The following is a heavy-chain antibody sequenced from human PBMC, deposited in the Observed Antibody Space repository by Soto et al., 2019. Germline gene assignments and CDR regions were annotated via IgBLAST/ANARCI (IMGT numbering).Heavy chain of an antibody. CDR2: IGSSGDT. D-gene: IGHD6-19*01. CDR3: AKDPYVWERSGWFANWFDS. J-gene: IGHJ5*01. CDR1: GFIFNNYA. Sequence: SLRLSCAASGFIFNNYAMTWVRQAPGKGLEWVSAIGSSGDTYYADSVKGRFTVSRDNSKNTLYLRMSSLRAEDTAVYYCAKDPYVWERSGWFANWFDSWGQGTLVTVSS. V-gene: IGHV3-23*01.